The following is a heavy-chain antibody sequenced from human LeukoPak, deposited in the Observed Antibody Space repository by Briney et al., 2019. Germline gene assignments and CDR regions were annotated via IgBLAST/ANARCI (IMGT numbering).Heavy chain of an antibody. CDR2: IYWNDDN. CDR3: AHYGDYRFMYYFDY. V-gene: IGHV2-5*01. J-gene: IGHJ4*02. CDR1: GFSLSTSGVG. D-gene: IGHD4-17*01. Sequence: GPTLVKPTQTLTLTCTFSGFSLSTSGVGVGWIRQPPGKALEWLALIYWNDDNRYSPSLRSRLTITKDTSKNQVVLTMTNMDPVDTATYYCAHYGDYRFMYYFDYWGQGTLVTVSS.